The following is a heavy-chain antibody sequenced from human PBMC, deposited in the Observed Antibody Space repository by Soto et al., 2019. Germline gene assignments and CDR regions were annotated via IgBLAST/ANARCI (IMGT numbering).Heavy chain of an antibody. J-gene: IGHJ5*02. V-gene: IGHV4-4*02. CDR1: GGSISSSNW. CDR2: IYHTGTT. D-gene: IGHD3-22*01. CDR3: ARYSPPKKAYDSNPGYFDP. Sequence: PSETLSLTCAVSGGSISSSNWWCWVRQPPGKGLEWIGEIYHTGTTNYNPSLKSRVTISVDKSKNQFSLSLSSVTAADTAVYFCARYSPPKKAYDSNPGYFDPWGQGTLVTVSS.